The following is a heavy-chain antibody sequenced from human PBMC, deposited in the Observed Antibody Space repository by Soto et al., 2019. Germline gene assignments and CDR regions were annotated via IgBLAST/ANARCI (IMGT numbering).Heavy chain of an antibody. CDR2: ISYDGSKQ. J-gene: IGHJ4*02. Sequence: QVQLVESGGGVVQPGRSLRLSCAASGFTFNNYAIHWLRQAPGKGLEWVALISYDGSKQYYGDSVQGRFTISRDNSKNTLFLQMNSLRPEDTAVYYCAKTIGLRLGELSPDFWGQGTLVTVSS. CDR1: GFTFNNYA. V-gene: IGHV3-30*18. CDR3: AKTIGLRLGELSPDF. D-gene: IGHD3-16*02.